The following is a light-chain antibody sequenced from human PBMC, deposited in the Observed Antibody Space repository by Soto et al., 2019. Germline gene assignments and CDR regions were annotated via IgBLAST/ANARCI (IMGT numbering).Light chain of an antibody. CDR3: MQATHCRPYT. Sequence: DLVLTQTPLSSPVTLGQPASISCTSSQSLVHSDGNTYLSWLQQRPGQPPRLLIYKVSNRFSGVLDRFSGSGAGTYFTLKISRVEAEDVGIYYCMQATHCRPYTFGQGTKLEIK. CDR2: KVS. V-gene: IGKV2-24*01. J-gene: IGKJ2*01. CDR1: QSLVHSDGNTY.